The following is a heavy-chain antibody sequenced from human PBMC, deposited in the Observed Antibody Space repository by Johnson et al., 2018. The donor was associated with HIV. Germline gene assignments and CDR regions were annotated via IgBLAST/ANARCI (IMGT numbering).Heavy chain of an antibody. Sequence: VQLVESGGGLIQPGGSLRLSCAASGFTVSSNYMSWVRQVPGKGLEWVSRINSDGSITTYADSVKGRFTISSDNAKHTLYLQMNSLRDEDTAVYYCARVVGQLLWFGELLEDDAFDIWGQGTMVTVSS. CDR3: ARVVGQLLWFGELLEDDAFDI. J-gene: IGHJ3*02. CDR2: INSDGSIT. CDR1: GFTVSSNY. D-gene: IGHD3-10*01. V-gene: IGHV3-74*02.